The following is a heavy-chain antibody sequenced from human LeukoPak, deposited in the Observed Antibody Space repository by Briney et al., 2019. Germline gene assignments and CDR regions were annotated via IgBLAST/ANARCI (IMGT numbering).Heavy chain of an antibody. CDR2: ISGSGDNT. D-gene: IGHD5-12*01. V-gene: IGHV3-23*01. CDR3: AKFFLQYSGYGAFDY. Sequence: PGGSLRLSCAASAFTFSSYAMSWVRQAPGKGLEWVSSISGSGDNTYCGDSVKGRFTISRDNSKNTLYLQMNSLRAEDTAVYYCAKFFLQYSGYGAFDYWGQGTLVTVSS. J-gene: IGHJ4*02. CDR1: AFTFSSYA.